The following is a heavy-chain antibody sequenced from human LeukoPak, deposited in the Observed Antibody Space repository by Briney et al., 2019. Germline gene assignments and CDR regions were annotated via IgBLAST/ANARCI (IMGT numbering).Heavy chain of an antibody. Sequence: PGGSLRLSCAASGFTFSGSAMYWVRQAPGKGLHWVAMMSYDGGNKYYADSVKGRFTISRDNSKNTLFLEMNSLRAEDTAIYYCARDRGGTGDLKYYYGMDVWGQGTTVTVSS. CDR2: MSYDGGNK. D-gene: IGHD3/OR15-3a*01. V-gene: IGHV3-30*04. CDR1: GFTFSGSA. CDR3: ARDRGGTGDLKYYYGMDV. J-gene: IGHJ6*02.